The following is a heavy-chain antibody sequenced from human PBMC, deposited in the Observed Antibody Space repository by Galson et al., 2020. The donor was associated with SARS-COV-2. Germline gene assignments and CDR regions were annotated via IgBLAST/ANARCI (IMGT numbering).Heavy chain of an antibody. CDR2: IYYTGST. D-gene: IGHD2-15*01. Sequence: ETSETLSLTCTVSGVSISSYYWSWIRQPPGKGLEWIGYIYYTGSTNYNPSLKSRVTISVDTSKNQFSRKLSSVTAADTAVYYCARVDGGYCSGGSCYWFDPWGQGTLVTVSS. CDR1: GVSISSYY. J-gene: IGHJ5*02. CDR3: ARVDGGYCSGGSCYWFDP. V-gene: IGHV4-59*08.